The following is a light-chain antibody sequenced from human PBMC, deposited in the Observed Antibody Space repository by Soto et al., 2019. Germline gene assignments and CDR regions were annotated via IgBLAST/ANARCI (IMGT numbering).Light chain of an antibody. CDR3: SAYSDIDTKV. Sequence: QSALTQPASVSGSPGQSITISCGGTSSDVGAYIYVSCYQQFPGKAPKLILYEVNNRPSGVSNRFSGSKSDTTASLTISGLQPEDEADYYCSAYSDIDTKVFGTGTKVTVL. CDR1: SSDVGAYIY. CDR2: EVN. V-gene: IGLV2-14*03. J-gene: IGLJ1*01.